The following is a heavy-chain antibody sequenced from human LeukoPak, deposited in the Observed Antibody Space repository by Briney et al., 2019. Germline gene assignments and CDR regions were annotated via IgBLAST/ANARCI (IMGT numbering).Heavy chain of an antibody. V-gene: IGHV3-48*01. Sequence: GGSLRLSCAASGFTFNSYTMNWVRQAPGQGLEWVSFIISGSDTIYYADSVKGRFTISRDNAKNSLSLQMNSLSAEDTAVYFCARTYDHTGSHYYYYMDVWGKGTTVTVSS. D-gene: IGHD3-22*01. J-gene: IGHJ6*03. CDR3: ARTYDHTGSHYYYYMDV. CDR1: GFTFNSYT. CDR2: IISGSDTI.